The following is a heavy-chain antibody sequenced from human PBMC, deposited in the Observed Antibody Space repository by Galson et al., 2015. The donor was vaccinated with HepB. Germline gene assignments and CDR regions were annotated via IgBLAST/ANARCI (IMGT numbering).Heavy chain of an antibody. D-gene: IGHD3-10*01. CDR1: GYTFTDYY. Sequence: SVKVSCKASGYTFTDYYMHWVRQAPGQGLEWMGWINPNSGGTFYSQKFQGRVTMTRDTSISTAYMEVSRLRSDDTAVYYCARQKDRWGVYYYYYMDVWGKGTTVTVSS. J-gene: IGHJ6*03. V-gene: IGHV1-2*02. CDR3: ARQKDRWGVYYYYYMDV. CDR2: INPNSGGT.